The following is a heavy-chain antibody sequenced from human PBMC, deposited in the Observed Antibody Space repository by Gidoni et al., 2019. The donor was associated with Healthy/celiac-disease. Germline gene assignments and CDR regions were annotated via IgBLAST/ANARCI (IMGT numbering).Heavy chain of an antibody. CDR3: ARTSYSVYDPYFDY. CDR1: GGSISSYY. CDR2: IYYRGST. Sequence: QVQLQESGPGLVKPSETLYLTCTVSGGSISSYYWSWIRQPPGKGLEWIGYIYYRGSTTYNPSLKSRVTISVDPSKNHFSLKLSSVTAADTAVYYCARTSYSVYDPYFDYWGQGTLVTVSS. V-gene: IGHV4-59*01. D-gene: IGHD5-12*01. J-gene: IGHJ4*02.